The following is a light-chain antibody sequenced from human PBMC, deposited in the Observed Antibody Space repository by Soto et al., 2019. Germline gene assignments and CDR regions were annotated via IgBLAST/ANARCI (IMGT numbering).Light chain of an antibody. Sequence: EIVMTQSPATLSVSPGERATLACRASQSVSTNLAWYQQKPGQAPRLLIYGASTRATGNPARFSGSGTWTEFASTIGSLESEDFAVYYFHQYNNWRRYTFGQGTKLAIK. J-gene: IGKJ2*01. CDR2: GAS. CDR3: HQYNNWRRYT. CDR1: QSVSTN. V-gene: IGKV3-15*01.